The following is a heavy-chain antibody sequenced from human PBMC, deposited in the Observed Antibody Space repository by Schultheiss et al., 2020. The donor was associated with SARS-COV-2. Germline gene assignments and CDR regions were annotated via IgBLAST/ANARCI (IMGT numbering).Heavy chain of an antibody. CDR2: IRGTGGST. V-gene: IGHV3-23*01. J-gene: IGHJ4*02. Sequence: GGSLRLSCAASGFTFSSYGMTWVRQAPGKGLEWVSAIRGTGGSTYYADFVKGRFTISRDNSKNTLYLQMNSLRAEDTAVYYCAKDRGIDYWGQGTLVTVSS. CDR3: AKDRGIDY. CDR1: GFTFSSYG.